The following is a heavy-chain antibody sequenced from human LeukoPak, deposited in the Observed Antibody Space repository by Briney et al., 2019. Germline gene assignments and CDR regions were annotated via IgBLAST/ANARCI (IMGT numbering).Heavy chain of an antibody. J-gene: IGHJ4*02. D-gene: IGHD1-26*01. CDR1: GFTFSSYD. CDR2: IGTAGDT. Sequence: GGSLRLSCAASGFTFSSYDMHWVRQATGKGLEWVSAIGTAGDTYYPGSVKGRLTISRENAKNSLYLQMNSLRAGDTAVYYCARGSGSFGLDYWGQGTLVTVSS. V-gene: IGHV3-13*01. CDR3: ARGSGSFGLDY.